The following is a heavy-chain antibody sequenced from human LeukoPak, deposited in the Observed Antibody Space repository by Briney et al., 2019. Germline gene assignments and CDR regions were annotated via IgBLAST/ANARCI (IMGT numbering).Heavy chain of an antibody. V-gene: IGHV3-23*01. Sequence: PGGSLRLSCAASGFTFSSYAMSWVRQAPGKGLEWASAISGSGGSTYYADSVKGRFTISRDNSKNTLYLQMNSLRAEDTAVYYCAKDSRPMGYFDYWGQGTLVTVSS. CDR1: GFTFSSYA. CDR2: ISGSGGST. D-gene: IGHD3-10*01. J-gene: IGHJ4*02. CDR3: AKDSRPMGYFDY.